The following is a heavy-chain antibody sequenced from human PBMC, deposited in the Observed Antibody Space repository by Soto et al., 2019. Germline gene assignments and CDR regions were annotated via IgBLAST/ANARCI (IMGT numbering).Heavy chain of an antibody. D-gene: IGHD3-22*01. CDR3: ATGGERDYYDHGGWR. CDR2: IIPIFGTV. V-gene: IGHV1-69*12. CDR1: GGTFSNYA. J-gene: IGHJ1*01. Sequence: QVQLVQSGAEVKKPGSSVKVSCKASGGTFSNYALDWVRQAPGQGLEWMGGIIPIFGTVRHAQNFQGRVMITADESTATAYMELSSLRYEDTAMYYCATGGERDYYDHGGWRWGQGTLVTVSS.